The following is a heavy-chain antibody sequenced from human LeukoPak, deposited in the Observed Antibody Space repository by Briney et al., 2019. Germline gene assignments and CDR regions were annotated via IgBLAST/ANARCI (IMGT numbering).Heavy chain of an antibody. D-gene: IGHD6-13*01. CDR3: ARRGYGNWFDP. CDR1: GYSFTTYW. CDR2: IDPSDSYT. Sequence: GESLKISCKGSGYSFTTYWIIWVRQMPGKGLEWMGRIDPSDSYTNYSPSFQGHVTMSADRSISTAYLQWSSLKASDTAMYYCARRGYGNWFDPWGQGTLVTVSS. J-gene: IGHJ5*02. V-gene: IGHV5-10-1*01.